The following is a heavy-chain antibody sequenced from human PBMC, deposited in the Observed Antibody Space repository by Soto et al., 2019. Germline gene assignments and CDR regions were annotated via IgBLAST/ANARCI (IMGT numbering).Heavy chain of an antibody. CDR2: LNTNTGNA. J-gene: IGHJ4*02. D-gene: IGHD1-1*01. Sequence: ASVKVSFKAYVYTPTSYDTSYLPQITGHGLSCQGWLNTNTGNAGYAQKFQGRITVTSDTSINTGHMELSSLRSEDTAVYYCARRAETNGWNGFGADKYYFDFWGQGTLVTVSS. CDR1: VYTPTSYD. CDR3: ARRAETNGWNGFGADKYYFDF. V-gene: IGHV1-8*01.